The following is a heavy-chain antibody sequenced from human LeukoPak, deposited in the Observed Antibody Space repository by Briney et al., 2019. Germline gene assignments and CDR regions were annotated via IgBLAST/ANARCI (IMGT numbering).Heavy chain of an antibody. J-gene: IGHJ4*02. CDR3: ATHTAKGY. CDR2: MKHFGGEK. D-gene: IGHD5-18*01. CDR1: GFTFSSYW. Sequence: GGSLRLSCAASGFTFSSYWMSWARQAPGQGLEWVANMKHFGGEKYYVDSVKGRFTISRDNAKNSLYLQMNSLRAEDTVVYYCATHTAKGYWGQGTLVTVSS. V-gene: IGHV3-7*01.